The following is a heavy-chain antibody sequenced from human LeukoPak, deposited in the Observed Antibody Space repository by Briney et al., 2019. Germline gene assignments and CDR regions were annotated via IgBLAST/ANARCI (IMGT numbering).Heavy chain of an antibody. D-gene: IGHD2-15*01. CDR2: INPNSGGT. CDR1: GYTFTGYY. Sequence: GASVKVSCKASGYTFTGYYMHWVRQAPGQGLEWMGWINPNSGGTSYAQKFQGRVTMTRDTSISTAYMELSRLRSDDTAVYYCARSPRYSSTILGYCSGGSCSAIDYWGQGTLVTVSS. J-gene: IGHJ4*02. CDR3: ARSPRYSSTILGYCSGGSCSAIDY. V-gene: IGHV1-2*02.